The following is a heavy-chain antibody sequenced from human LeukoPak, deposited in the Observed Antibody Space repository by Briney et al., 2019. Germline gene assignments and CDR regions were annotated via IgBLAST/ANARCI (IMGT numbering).Heavy chain of an antibody. Sequence: SETLSLTCAASGGSISSADYYWNWVRQPPGKGLEWIGYMYNSGRTYYNPSLKSRGTISLDTSKNQFSLRLTSVTDADTAVYYCNYYGSGSPDAFDFWGQGTMVTVSS. CDR1: GGSISSADYY. J-gene: IGHJ3*01. CDR2: MYNSGRT. V-gene: IGHV4-30-4*01. D-gene: IGHD3-10*01. CDR3: NYYGSGSPDAFDF.